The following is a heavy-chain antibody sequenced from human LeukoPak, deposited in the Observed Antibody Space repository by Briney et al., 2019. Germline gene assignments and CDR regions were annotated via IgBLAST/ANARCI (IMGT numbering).Heavy chain of an antibody. Sequence: PSETLSLTCTVSGGSISSGSYYWSWIRQPAGKGLEWIGRIYTSGSTNYNPSLKSRVTISVDTSKNQFSLKLSSVTAADTAVYYCASNHPGGSYFDYWGQGTLVTVSS. CDR3: ASNHPGGSYFDY. V-gene: IGHV4-61*02. J-gene: IGHJ4*02. CDR2: IYTSGST. D-gene: IGHD1-26*01. CDR1: GGSISSGSYY.